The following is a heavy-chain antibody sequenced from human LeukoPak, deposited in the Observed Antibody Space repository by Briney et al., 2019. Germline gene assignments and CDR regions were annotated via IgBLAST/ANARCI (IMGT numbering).Heavy chain of an antibody. CDR2: IYYSGST. Sequence: SETLSLTCTVSGGSISSYYWSWIRQPPGKGLEWIGYIYYSGSTNYNPSLKSRVTISVDTSKNQFSLKLSSVTAADTAVYYCARASHLGSLRGVINWFDPWGQGTLVTVSS. CDR3: ARASHLGSLRGVINWFDP. V-gene: IGHV4-59*01. J-gene: IGHJ5*02. CDR1: GGSISSYY. D-gene: IGHD3-10*01.